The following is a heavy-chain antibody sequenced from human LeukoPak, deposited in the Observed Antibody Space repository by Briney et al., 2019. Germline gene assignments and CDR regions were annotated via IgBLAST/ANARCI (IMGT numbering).Heavy chain of an antibody. D-gene: IGHD3-10*01. CDR3: ARVGVGELSD. CDR1: GFTFSSYE. V-gene: IGHV3-48*03. CDR2: ISSSGSSI. Sequence: PGGSLRLSCAASGFTFSSYEMNWVRQAPGKGLEWVSYISSSGSSIYYADSVKGRFTISRDNAKNSLYLQMNSLRAEDTAVYYCARVGVGELSDSGEGRLVTVSS. J-gene: IGHJ4*02.